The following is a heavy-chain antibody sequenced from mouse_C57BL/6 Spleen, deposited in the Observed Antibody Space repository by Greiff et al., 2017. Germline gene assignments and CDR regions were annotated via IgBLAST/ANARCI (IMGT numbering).Heavy chain of an antibody. CDR2: IYPGDGDT. Sequence: VKVVESGPELVKPGASVKISCKASGYAFSSSWMNWVKQRPGKGLEWIGRIYPGDGDTNYNGKFKGKATLTADKSSSTAYMQLSSLTSEDSAVYFCARHNWDDAMDYWGQGTSVTVSS. CDR3: ARHNWDDAMDY. CDR1: GYAFSSSW. D-gene: IGHD4-1*01. V-gene: IGHV1-82*01. J-gene: IGHJ4*01.